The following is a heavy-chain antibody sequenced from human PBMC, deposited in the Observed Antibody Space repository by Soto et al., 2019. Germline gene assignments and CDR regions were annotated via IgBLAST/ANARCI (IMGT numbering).Heavy chain of an antibody. CDR2: INAGNGNT. CDR3: ARGQPPNRDYGDYLHYYYYGMDV. Sequence: QVQLVQSGAEVKKPGASVKVSCKASGYTFTSYAMHWVRQAPGQRLEWMGWINAGNGNTKYSQKFQGRVTITRDTSASTAYMELSSLRSEDTAVYYCARGQPPNRDYGDYLHYYYYGMDVWGQGTTVTVSS. V-gene: IGHV1-3*01. CDR1: GYTFTSYA. D-gene: IGHD4-17*01. J-gene: IGHJ6*02.